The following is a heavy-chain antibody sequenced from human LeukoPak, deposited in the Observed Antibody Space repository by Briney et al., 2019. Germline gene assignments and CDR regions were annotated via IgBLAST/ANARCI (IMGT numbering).Heavy chain of an antibody. CDR2: IYNSGST. V-gene: IGHV4-59*11. Sequence: PSETLSLTCTVSGGSISSHYWNWIRQPPGKGLEWIGYIYNSGSTNYNPSLKSRVTILVDTSKNQFSLKLSSVTAADTAVYYCARDTSFYYYYYMDVWGKGTTVTVSS. D-gene: IGHD3-16*01. CDR3: ARDTSFYYYYYMDV. J-gene: IGHJ6*03. CDR1: GGSISSHY.